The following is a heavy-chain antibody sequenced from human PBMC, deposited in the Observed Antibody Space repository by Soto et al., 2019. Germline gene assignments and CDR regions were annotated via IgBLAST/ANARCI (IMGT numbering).Heavy chain of an antibody. D-gene: IGHD6-13*01. CDR1: GFTFSSYS. CDR2: ISSSSSTI. Sequence: GGSLRLSCAASGFTFSSYSMNWVRQAPGKGLEWVSYISSSSSTIYYADSVKGRFTISRDNAKNSLYLQMNSLRDEDTFVYYCARGPFGGSWYEPIDYWGQGTLVTVSS. J-gene: IGHJ4*02. CDR3: ARGPFGGSWYEPIDY. V-gene: IGHV3-48*02.